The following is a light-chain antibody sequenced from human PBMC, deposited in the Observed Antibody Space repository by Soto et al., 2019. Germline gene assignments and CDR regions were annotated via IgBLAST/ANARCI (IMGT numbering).Light chain of an antibody. CDR1: QSLLHSKGYNY. CDR3: MQALQTPFT. J-gene: IGKJ2*01. Sequence: DIVMTQSPLSLPVTPGEPASISCRSSQSLLHSKGYNYLDWYLQKPGQSPQLLIYLGSNRASGVPDRVSGSGSGTDFTLKISRVEAEDVGVYYCMQALQTPFTFGQGTKLEIK. CDR2: LGS. V-gene: IGKV2-28*01.